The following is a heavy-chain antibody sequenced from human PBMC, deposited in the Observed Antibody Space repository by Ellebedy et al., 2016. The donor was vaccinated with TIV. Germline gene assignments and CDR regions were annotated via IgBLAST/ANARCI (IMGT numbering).Heavy chain of an antibody. CDR2: ISHDANFI. CDR3: ARDVSWNFGDY. V-gene: IGHV3-74*03. Sequence: GESLKISCATSGFRFSDYVMHWVRQTPGKGLEWVSRISHDANFITYADSVKGRFTISRDNARNTLFLQMTSLRAEDTAMYFCARDVSWNFGDYWGQGTLVTVSS. J-gene: IGHJ4*02. CDR1: GFRFSDYV. D-gene: IGHD1-7*01.